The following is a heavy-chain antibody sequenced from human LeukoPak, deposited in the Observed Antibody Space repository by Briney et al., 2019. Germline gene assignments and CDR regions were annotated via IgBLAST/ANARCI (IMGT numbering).Heavy chain of an antibody. CDR1: GGSFSGYY. Sequence: SETLSLTCAVYGGSFSGYYWSWIRQPPGKGLGWIGEINHSGSTNYNPSLKSRVTISVDTSKNQFSLKLRSVTAADTAVYYCARKEGGQLVNTRRWFDPWGQGTLVTVSS. CDR2: INHSGST. CDR3: ARKEGGQLVNTRRWFDP. J-gene: IGHJ5*02. D-gene: IGHD6-13*01. V-gene: IGHV4-34*01.